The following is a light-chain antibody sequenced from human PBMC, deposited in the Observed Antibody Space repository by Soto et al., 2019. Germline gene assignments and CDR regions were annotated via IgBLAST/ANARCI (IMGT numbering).Light chain of an antibody. V-gene: IGLV2-8*01. CDR1: RSDVGGYNY. Sequence: QSALTQPPSASGSPRQSVTIYCTRPRSDVGGYNYVSWYQQHPGKAPKLMIYEVSKQPSGVPDRFSGSKSGNTAYLTVSGLPAEDEADYYCSSYAGSNWVCGGGAKHTGL. J-gene: IGLJ3*02. CDR2: EVS. CDR3: SSYAGSNWV.